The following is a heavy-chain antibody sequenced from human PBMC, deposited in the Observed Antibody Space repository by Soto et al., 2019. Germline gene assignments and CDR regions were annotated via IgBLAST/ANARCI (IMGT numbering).Heavy chain of an antibody. CDR2: IIPIFGTA. Sequence: SVKVSCKASGGTFSSYAISWVRQAPGQGLEWMGGIIPIFGTANYAQKFQGRVTITADKSTSTAYMELSSLRSEDTAVYYCARGGYSGYDSSYYFDYWGQGALVTVSS. CDR1: GGTFSSYA. CDR3: ARGGYSGYDSSYYFDY. D-gene: IGHD5-12*01. V-gene: IGHV1-69*06. J-gene: IGHJ4*02.